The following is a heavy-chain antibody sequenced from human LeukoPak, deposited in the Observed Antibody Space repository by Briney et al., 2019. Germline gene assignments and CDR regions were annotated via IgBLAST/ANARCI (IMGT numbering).Heavy chain of an antibody. J-gene: IGHJ5*02. CDR1: GVSISSGSNY. CDR3: ARGIGSGRYRLPGWFDP. Sequence: SETLSLTCSVSGVSISSGSNYWGWIRQPPGKTLEWIGSIYSSGSTHYNPSLKSRVTISVDTSKNQFSLKLSSVTAADTAVYYCARGIGSGRYRLPGWFDPWGQGTLVTVSS. D-gene: IGHD3-10*01. CDR2: IYSSGST. V-gene: IGHV4-39*07.